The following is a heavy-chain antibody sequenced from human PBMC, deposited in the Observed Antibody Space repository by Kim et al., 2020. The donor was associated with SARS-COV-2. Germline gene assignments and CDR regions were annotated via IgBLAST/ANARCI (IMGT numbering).Heavy chain of an antibody. CDR3: AGTLPYYDYVWGSHWYGMDV. CDR1: GFTVSSNY. CDR2: IYSGGST. Sequence: GGSLRLSCAASGFTVSSNYMSWVRQAPGKGLEWVSVIYSGGSTYYADSVKGRFTISRDNSKNTLYLQMNSLRAEDTAVYYCAGTLPYYDYVWGSHWYGMDVWGQGTTVTVSS. J-gene: IGHJ6*02. V-gene: IGHV3-53*01. D-gene: IGHD3-16*01.